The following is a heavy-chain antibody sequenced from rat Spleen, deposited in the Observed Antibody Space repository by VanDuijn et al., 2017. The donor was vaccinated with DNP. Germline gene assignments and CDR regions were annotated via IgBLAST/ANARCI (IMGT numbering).Heavy chain of an antibody. CDR3: TTQLTTISPPFAY. J-gene: IGHJ3*01. Sequence: EVQLVESGGGLVQPGRSMKLSCAASGFTFSNYYMAWVRQAPTKGLEWVASISTGGGNTYYRDSVKGRFTISRANAKSTLYLQMDSLRSEDTATYYCTTQLTTISPPFAYWGQGTLVTVSS. CDR2: ISTGGGNT. CDR1: GFTFSNYY. D-gene: IGHD1-8*01. V-gene: IGHV5-25*01.